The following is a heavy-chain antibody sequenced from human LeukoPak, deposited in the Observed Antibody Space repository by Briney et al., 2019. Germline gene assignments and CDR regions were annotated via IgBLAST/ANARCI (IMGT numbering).Heavy chain of an antibody. Sequence: ASVKVSCKPSGYTFTDYSIHWLRQVPGQGPEWIGWINPKNGGTNYAQTFQGRVTMTRDTSITTAYMELSSLRSDDMAVYYCARDLYCNSAKCYSNWFDTWGQGTLVTVSS. CDR3: ARDLYCNSAKCYSNWFDT. CDR1: GYTFTDYS. D-gene: IGHD2/OR15-2a*01. J-gene: IGHJ5*02. CDR2: INPKNGGT. V-gene: IGHV1-2*02.